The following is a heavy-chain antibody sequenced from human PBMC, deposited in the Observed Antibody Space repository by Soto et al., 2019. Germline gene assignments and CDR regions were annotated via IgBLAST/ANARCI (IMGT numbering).Heavy chain of an antibody. J-gene: IGHJ5*02. CDR2: ISGSGGST. V-gene: IGHV3-23*04. CDR3: AKGSIVVVVAANNWFDP. Sequence: VQLEESGGGVVQPGRSLRLSCAASGFTFSSYAMSWVRQAPGKGLEWVSAISGSGGSTYYADSVKGRFTISRDNSKNTLYLQMNSLRAEDTAVYYCAKGSIVVVVAANNWFDPWGQGTLVTVSS. CDR1: GFTFSSYA. D-gene: IGHD2-15*01.